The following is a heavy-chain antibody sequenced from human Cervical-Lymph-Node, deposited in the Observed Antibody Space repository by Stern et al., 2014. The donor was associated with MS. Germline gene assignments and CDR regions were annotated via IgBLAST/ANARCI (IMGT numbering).Heavy chain of an antibody. D-gene: IGHD3-9*01. V-gene: IGHV3-49*05. J-gene: IGHJ6*02. CDR2: IRNKVYGGTR. CDR3: TAWYDILTGYGGTDHYSYYGIDV. Sequence: VQLVESGGGLVKPGRSLRLSCTTSGFTFGDYAMGWFRQAPGKGLEWVGFIRNKVYGGTRDYAASVKGRFTVSRDDSKSIAYLQMNSLKSEDTAVYFCTAWYDILTGYGGTDHYSYYGIDVWGQGTTVTVSS. CDR1: GFTFGDYA.